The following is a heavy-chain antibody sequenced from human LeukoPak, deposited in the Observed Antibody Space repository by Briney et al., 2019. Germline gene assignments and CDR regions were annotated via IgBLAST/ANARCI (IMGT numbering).Heavy chain of an antibody. D-gene: IGHD3-10*01. CDR2: IYHSGNT. V-gene: IGHV4-38-2*02. CDR3: ARSITYYHGSGSYWIFDY. J-gene: IGHJ4*02. CDR1: GYSISSGSY. Sequence: SETLSLTCTVSGYSISSGSYWGWIRQPPGKGLQWIATIYHSGNTYYNPSLKSRVTISVDTSKNQFSLKLSSVTAADTAVYYCARSITYYHGSGSYWIFDYWGQGTLVTVSS.